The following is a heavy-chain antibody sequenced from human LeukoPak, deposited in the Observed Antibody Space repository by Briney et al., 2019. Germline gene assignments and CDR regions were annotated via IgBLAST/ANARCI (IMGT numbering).Heavy chain of an antibody. CDR3: ARDEEMASYFDY. D-gene: IGHD5-24*01. Sequence: GGSLRLSCVASGFTFRRYWMSWVRQAPGKGLEWVANINQDGGEKDYVDSVKGRFTISRDNAKNSLYLQMNSLRAEDTAVYYCARDEEMASYFDYWGQGTLVTVSS. J-gene: IGHJ4*02. CDR2: INQDGGEK. V-gene: IGHV3-7*01. CDR1: GFTFRRYW.